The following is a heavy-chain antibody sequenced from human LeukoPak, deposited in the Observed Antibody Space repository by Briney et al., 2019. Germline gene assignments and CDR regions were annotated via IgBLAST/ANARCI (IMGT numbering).Heavy chain of an antibody. D-gene: IGHD3-16*01. J-gene: IGHJ3*01. CDR3: VTKLYVSHHTHAFDV. Sequence: GGSLRLSCTASGFTFSNYPINFVRQAPGKGLDWVSAISGSGTTIYYADAVRGRFTISRDNSKNTVYLQMNSLRAEDTALYYCVTKLYVSHHTHAFDVWGQGTMVTVSP. CDR2: ISGSGTTI. CDR1: GFTFSNYP. V-gene: IGHV3-23*01.